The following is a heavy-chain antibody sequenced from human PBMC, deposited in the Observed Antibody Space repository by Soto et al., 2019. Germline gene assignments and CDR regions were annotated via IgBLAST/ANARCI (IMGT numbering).Heavy chain of an antibody. V-gene: IGHV4-59*01. CDR1: GGSISSYY. CDR2: IYYSGST. CDR3: ARDLGGYANY. D-gene: IGHD5-12*01. Sequence: PSETLYLTCTVSGGSISSYYWSWIRQPPGKGLEWIGYIYYSGSTNYNPSLKSRVSISVDKSTNQFSLKLSSVTAAETDVYFCARDLGGYANYWGQGNPVTGSS. J-gene: IGHJ4*02.